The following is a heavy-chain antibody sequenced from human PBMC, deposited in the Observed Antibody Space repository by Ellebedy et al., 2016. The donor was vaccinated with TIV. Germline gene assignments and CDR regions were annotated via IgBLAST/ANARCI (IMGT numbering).Heavy chain of an antibody. Sequence: PGGSLRLSCAASGFTFSNYWMHWVRQVPGKGLVWVSRINSDGGSTSYADSVKGRFSISRDNAKNTLYLQMNSLRAEDTAVYYCARGNYGSGSYYTAPIDYWGQGTLVTVSS. CDR1: GFTFSNYW. CDR3: ARGNYGSGSYYTAPIDY. CDR2: INSDGGST. V-gene: IGHV3-74*01. J-gene: IGHJ4*02. D-gene: IGHD3-10*01.